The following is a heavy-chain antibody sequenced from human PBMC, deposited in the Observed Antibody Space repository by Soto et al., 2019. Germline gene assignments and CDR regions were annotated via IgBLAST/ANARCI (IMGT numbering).Heavy chain of an antibody. J-gene: IGHJ6*04. D-gene: IGHD3-3*01. CDR3: AITTIFGVVTYYYYGMDV. Sequence: GESLKISCKGSGYSFTSYWISWVRQMPWKGLEWMGRIDPSDSYTKYSPSFQGHVTISADKSISTAYLQWSSLKASDTAMYYCAITTIFGVVTYYYYGMDVWGEGTTVTVSS. CDR2: IDPSDSYT. CDR1: GYSFTSYW. V-gene: IGHV5-10-1*01.